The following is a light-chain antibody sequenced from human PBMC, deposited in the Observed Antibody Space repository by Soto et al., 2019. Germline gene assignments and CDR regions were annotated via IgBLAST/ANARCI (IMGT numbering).Light chain of an antibody. V-gene: IGKV1-16*01. Sequence: DIQMTQSPSSLSASVGDRVTITCRASETTANYLNWYQHKPGKAPKLLIHSASSLQSGVPSRFSGSGSGTEFTLTISSLQPDYFATYYCQHYNSYSAAFGQGTKVEL. CDR1: ETTANY. J-gene: IGKJ1*01. CDR2: SAS. CDR3: QHYNSYSAA.